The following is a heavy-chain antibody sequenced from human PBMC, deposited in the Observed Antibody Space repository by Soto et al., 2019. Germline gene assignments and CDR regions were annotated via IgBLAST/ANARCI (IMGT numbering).Heavy chain of an antibody. Sequence: PGESLKISCKGLGNSFNNWIGWVRQMPGKGLEWVGIIYPGDSDTRYSPSFQGQVTISADKSISTAYLQWSSLKPSDTAMYYCARHPLWTGAFDIWGQGTMVTVSS. D-gene: IGHD3-9*01. CDR2: IYPGDSDT. CDR1: GNSFNNW. J-gene: IGHJ3*02. CDR3: ARHPLWTGAFDI. V-gene: IGHV5-51*01.